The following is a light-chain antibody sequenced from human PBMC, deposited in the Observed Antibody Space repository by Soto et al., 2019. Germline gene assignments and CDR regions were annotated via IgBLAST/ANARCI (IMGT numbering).Light chain of an antibody. CDR1: QSISTK. Sequence: IVMTQSPATLSVTPWERATLSCRASQSISTKLAWYQQKPGQAPRLLIYGASTRATGIPARFSGGGSGTEFSLTISSLQSEDFAVYYCQQYNNWPITFGQGTRLEIK. CDR2: GAS. J-gene: IGKJ5*01. CDR3: QQYNNWPIT. V-gene: IGKV3-15*01.